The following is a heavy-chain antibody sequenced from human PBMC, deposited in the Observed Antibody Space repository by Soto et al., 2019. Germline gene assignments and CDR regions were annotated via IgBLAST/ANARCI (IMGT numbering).Heavy chain of an antibody. V-gene: IGHV1-18*01. D-gene: IGHD1-1*01. J-gene: IGHJ5*02. CDR1: GYTFTSYG. CDR3: ARVGEYNWNEAWFDP. CDR2: ISAYNGNT. Sequence: ASVKVSCKASGYTFTSYGISWVRQAPGQGLEWMGWISAYNGNTNYAQKLQGRVTMTTDTSTSTAYMELRSLRSDDTAVYYCARVGEYNWNEAWFDPWGQGTLVTVSS.